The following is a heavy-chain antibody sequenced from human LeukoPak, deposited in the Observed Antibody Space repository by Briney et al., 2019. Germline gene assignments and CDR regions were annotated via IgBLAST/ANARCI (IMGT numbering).Heavy chain of an antibody. D-gene: IGHD2-2*01. J-gene: IGHJ5*02. CDR3: AKDLRYCSSTTCLPYNWFDP. Sequence: GRSLRLSCAASGFTFNSYGMHWVRQAPGKGLEWVAVISYDGSNKYYADSVKGRFTISRDNSKNTLYLQMNGLRAEDTAVYYCAKDLRYCSSTTCLPYNWFDPWGQGTLVTVSS. CDR2: ISYDGSNK. V-gene: IGHV3-30*18. CDR1: GFTFNSYG.